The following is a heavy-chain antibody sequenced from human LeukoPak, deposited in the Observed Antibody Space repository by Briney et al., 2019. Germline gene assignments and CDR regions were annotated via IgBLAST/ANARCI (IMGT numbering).Heavy chain of an antibody. Sequence: SETLSLTCTVSGGSISSSSYYWGWIRQPPGKGLEWIGSIYYSGSTYYNPSLKSRVTISVDTSKNQFSLKLSSVTAADTAVYYCALEITYYYDSSGYMDVWGKGTTVTVSS. J-gene: IGHJ6*03. CDR1: GGSISSSSYY. V-gene: IGHV4-39*01. D-gene: IGHD3-22*01. CDR3: ALEITYYYDSSGYMDV. CDR2: IYYSGST.